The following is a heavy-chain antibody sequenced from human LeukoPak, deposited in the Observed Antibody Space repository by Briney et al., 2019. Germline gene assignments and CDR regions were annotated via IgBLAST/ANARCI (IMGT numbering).Heavy chain of an antibody. J-gene: IGHJ4*02. V-gene: IGHV3-64*01. CDR2: ISRNGDNT. D-gene: IGHD2-2*01. Sequence: QAGGSLRLSCAASGFTFSNYAMHWVRQAPGKGLEFVSAISRNGDNTYYANSVKGRFTISRDTSKDTLYLQMGSLRAEDMAVYYCVRQYCTTTKCYHFDYWGQGTLVAVSS. CDR1: GFTFSNYA. CDR3: VRQYCTTTKCYHFDY.